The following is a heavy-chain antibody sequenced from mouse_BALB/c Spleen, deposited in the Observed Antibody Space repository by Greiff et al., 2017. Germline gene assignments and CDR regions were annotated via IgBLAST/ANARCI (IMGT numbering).Heavy chain of an antibody. D-gene: IGHD2-3*01. CDR3: ARDGRYAMDY. J-gene: IGHJ4*01. V-gene: IGHV1-4*01. CDR1: GYTFTTYT. Sequence: VQLHQSGAELARPGASVKMSCKASGYTFTTYTMHWVKQRPGQGLEWIGYINPSSGYTNYNQKFKDKATLTADKSSSTAYMQLSSLTSEDSAVYYCARDGRYAMDYWGQGTSVTVSS. CDR2: INPSSGYT.